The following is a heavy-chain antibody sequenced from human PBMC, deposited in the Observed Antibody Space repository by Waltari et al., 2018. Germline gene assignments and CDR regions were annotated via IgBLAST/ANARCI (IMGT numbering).Heavy chain of an antibody. D-gene: IGHD3-10*01. CDR1: GGPFSRYT. Sequence: QVQLVQSGAEVKKPGSSVKVSCKASGGPFSRYTNSWVRQAPGQGLEWMGRIIPILGIANYAQKFQGRVTITADKSTSTAYMELSSLRSEDTAVYYCARESYYYGGGAYWGQGTLVTVSS. CDR3: ARESYYYGGGAY. J-gene: IGHJ4*02. CDR2: IIPILGIA. V-gene: IGHV1-69*08.